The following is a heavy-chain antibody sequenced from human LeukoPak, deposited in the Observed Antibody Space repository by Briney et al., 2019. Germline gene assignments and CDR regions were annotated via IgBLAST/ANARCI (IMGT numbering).Heavy chain of an antibody. CDR3: ARDGGYGGNSKMAFDI. CDR1: GYTFTGYY. J-gene: IGHJ3*02. Sequence: ASVKLSCKASGYTFTGYYMHWVRHAPGQGLEWMGWINPNSGGTNYAQKFQGRVTMTRDTSISTAYMELSRLRSDDTAVYYCARDGGYGGNSKMAFDIWGQGTMVTVSS. CDR2: INPNSGGT. D-gene: IGHD4-23*01. V-gene: IGHV1-2*02.